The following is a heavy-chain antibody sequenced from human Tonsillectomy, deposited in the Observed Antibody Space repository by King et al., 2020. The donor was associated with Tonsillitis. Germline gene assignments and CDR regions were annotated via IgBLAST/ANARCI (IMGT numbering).Heavy chain of an antibody. CDR1: GYIFSGFH. CDR3: ARGVNLRSDFAL. Sequence: QLVQSGAEVKRPGASVKVSCKASGYIFSGFHIHWVRQAPGQGLEWMGWINPTSGGTKSAQEFQGRVTMTRDTSISTAYLDLSGLRSDGRAVYYCARGVNLRSDFALWGQETLVTVSS. J-gene: IGHJ4*02. V-gene: IGHV1-2*02. D-gene: IGHD1-7*01. CDR2: INPTSGGT.